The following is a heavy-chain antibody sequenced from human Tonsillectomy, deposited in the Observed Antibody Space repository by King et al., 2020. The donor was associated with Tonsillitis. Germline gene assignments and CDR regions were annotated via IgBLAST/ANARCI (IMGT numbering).Heavy chain of an antibody. J-gene: IGHJ4*02. Sequence: QLVQSGAEVKKPGASVKVSCKASGYTFTSYDINWVRQATGQGLEWMGWMNPNSGTTGYAQKFQGRFTMTRNTSISTAYMELSSLRSEDTAVYYCARGKQTRITIFGVVIAYYFDYWGQGTLVTVSS. CDR1: GYTFTSYD. V-gene: IGHV1-8*01. D-gene: IGHD3-3*01. CDR2: MNPNSGTT. CDR3: ARGKQTRITIFGVVIAYYFDY.